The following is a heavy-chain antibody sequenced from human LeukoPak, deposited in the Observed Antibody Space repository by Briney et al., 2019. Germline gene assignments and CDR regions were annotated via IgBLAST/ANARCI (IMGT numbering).Heavy chain of an antibody. Sequence: SETLSLTCTVSGGSISSYYWSWIRQPPGKGLEWIGYTYYSGSTNYNPSLKSRVTISVDTSKNQFSLKLSSVTAADTAVYYCARDGSGWYFDYWGQGTLVTVSS. CDR3: ARDGSGWYFDY. V-gene: IGHV4-59*01. D-gene: IGHD6-19*01. J-gene: IGHJ4*02. CDR1: GGSISSYY. CDR2: TYYSGST.